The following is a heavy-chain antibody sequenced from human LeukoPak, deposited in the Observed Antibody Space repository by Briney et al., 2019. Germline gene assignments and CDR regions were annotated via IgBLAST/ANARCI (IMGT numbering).Heavy chain of an antibody. Sequence: SETLSLTCTVSGGSISSSSYYWGWIRQPPGKGLEWIGSIYYSGSTYYNPSLKSRVTISVDTSKNQFSLKLSSVTAADTAVYYYARDDRNYYYYYMDVWGKGTTVTISS. CDR3: ARDDRNYYYYYMDV. V-gene: IGHV4-39*02. CDR1: GGSISSSSYY. CDR2: IYYSGST. J-gene: IGHJ6*03.